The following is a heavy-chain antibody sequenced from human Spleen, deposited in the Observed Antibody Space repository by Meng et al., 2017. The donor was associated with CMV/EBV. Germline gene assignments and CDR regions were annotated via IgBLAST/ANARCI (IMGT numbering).Heavy chain of an antibody. D-gene: IGHD3-22*01. Sequence: ASVKVSCKASGYTFSNYGISWVRQAPGQGLEWMGWISAYNGNTKYIQKLQGRVAMTTDTSTSTAYMELRSLRSDDTAVYYCARDRDRYYYDSSGYRFDYWGQGTLVTVSS. J-gene: IGHJ4*02. V-gene: IGHV1-18*01. CDR1: GYTFSNYG. CDR3: ARDRDRYYYDSSGYRFDY. CDR2: ISAYNGNT.